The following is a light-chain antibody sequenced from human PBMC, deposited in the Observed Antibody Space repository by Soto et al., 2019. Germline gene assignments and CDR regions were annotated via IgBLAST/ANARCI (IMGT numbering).Light chain of an antibody. Sequence: DIQMTQSPSTLSASVGDRVTITCRASQSISSWLAWYQQKPGKAPKFLIYDASNLESGVPSRFSGSGSGTEFTLTISSLQPDDFATYYCQQYNSYLWTFGQGTKVDIK. CDR1: QSISSW. CDR2: DAS. J-gene: IGKJ1*01. V-gene: IGKV1-5*01. CDR3: QQYNSYLWT.